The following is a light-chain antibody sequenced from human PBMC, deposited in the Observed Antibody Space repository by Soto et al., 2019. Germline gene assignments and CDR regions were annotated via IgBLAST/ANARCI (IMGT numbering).Light chain of an antibody. V-gene: IGLV7-46*01. J-gene: IGLJ3*02. Sequence: QAVVTQEPSLTVSPGGTVTLTCGSSTGAVTSGHYPYWFQQKPGQAPRTLVYNTSDKHAWAPARFSGSLLGGKAALTLSCAQPEDEAEYYCLLSYSGARVFGGGTKLTVL. CDR1: TGAVTSGHY. CDR2: NTS. CDR3: LLSYSGARV.